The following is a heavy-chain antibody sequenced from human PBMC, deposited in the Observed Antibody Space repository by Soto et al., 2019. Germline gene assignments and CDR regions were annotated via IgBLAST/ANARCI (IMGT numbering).Heavy chain of an antibody. CDR3: ARRRGSSGWKTNFDY. D-gene: IGHD6-19*01. CDR2: INSDGSST. CDR1: GFTFSSYW. J-gene: IGHJ4*02. V-gene: IGHV3-74*01. Sequence: PGGSLRFSCAASGFTFSSYWMHWVRQAPGKGLVWVSRINSDGSSTSYADSVKGRFTISRDNAKNTLYLQMNSLRAEDTAVYYCARRRGSSGWKTNFDYWGQGTLVTVSS.